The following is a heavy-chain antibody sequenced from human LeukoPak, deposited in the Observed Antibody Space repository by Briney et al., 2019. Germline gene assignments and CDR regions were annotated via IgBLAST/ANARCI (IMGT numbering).Heavy chain of an antibody. CDR3: ARDGSSGWYSYYFDY. V-gene: IGHV4-4*07. CDR2: IYTSGST. CDR1: GGSISSYY. D-gene: IGHD6-19*01. J-gene: IGHJ4*02. Sequence: SETLSLTCTVSGGSISSYYWSWIRQPAGKGLEWIGRIYTSGSTIYNPSLKSRVTISVDTSKNQFSLKLSSVTAADTAVYYCARDGSSGWYSYYFDYWGQGTLVTVSS.